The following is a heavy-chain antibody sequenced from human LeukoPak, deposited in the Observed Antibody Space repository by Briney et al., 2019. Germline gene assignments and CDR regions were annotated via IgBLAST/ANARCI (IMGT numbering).Heavy chain of an antibody. CDR3: ASRAPYYSLDV. Sequence: PGRSLRLSCAASGFTFSSYGMHWVRQAPGKGLEWVAVIWYDGSNKHYADSVKGRFTISRDNSKNTLYLQMNSLRAEDTAVYYCASRAPYYSLDVWGQGTTVTVSS. J-gene: IGHJ6*02. CDR1: GFTFSSYG. CDR2: IWYDGSNK. V-gene: IGHV3-33*01. D-gene: IGHD3-10*01.